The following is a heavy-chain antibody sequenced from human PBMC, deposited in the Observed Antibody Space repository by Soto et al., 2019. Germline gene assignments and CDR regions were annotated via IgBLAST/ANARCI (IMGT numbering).Heavy chain of an antibody. CDR3: ARDRLGSGSYLAFDP. J-gene: IGHJ5*02. V-gene: IGHV4-59*01. Sequence: QVQLQESGPGLVKPSETLSLTCTVSGGSINYYYWSWIRQPPGRGLEWIGYITYSGNTNYNPSLKSPVSISLDTSRNQFSLMLSSVTAADTAVYYCARDRLGSGSYLAFDPWGQGTLVTVSS. CDR2: ITYSGNT. CDR1: GGSINYYY. D-gene: IGHD3-10*01.